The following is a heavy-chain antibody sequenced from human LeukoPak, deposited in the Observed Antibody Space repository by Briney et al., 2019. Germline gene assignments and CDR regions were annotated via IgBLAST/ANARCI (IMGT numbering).Heavy chain of an antibody. Sequence: GGSLRLSCAASGFTFSSYWMHWVRQAPGKGLVWVSRINSDGNSTSYADSVKGRFTISRDNAKNTLYLQMNSLRAEDTAVYYCARGRGYSYVNNGMDVWGQGTTVTVSS. CDR3: ARGRGYSYVNNGMDV. CDR1: GFTFSSYW. V-gene: IGHV3-74*01. D-gene: IGHD5-18*01. J-gene: IGHJ6*02. CDR2: INSDGNST.